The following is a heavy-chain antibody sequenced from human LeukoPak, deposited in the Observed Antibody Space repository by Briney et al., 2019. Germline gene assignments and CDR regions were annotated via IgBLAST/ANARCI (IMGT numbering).Heavy chain of an antibody. CDR3: AKVRRYYGSGTYDPSFDY. D-gene: IGHD3-10*01. V-gene: IGHV3-23*01. Sequence: GGSLRLSCAASGFTFSSYAMSCVRQAPGKGLEWVSVISGSGGSTYYAGSVKGRFTISRDNSKNTLYLQMNSLRAEDTAVYYCAKVRRYYGSGTYDPSFDYWGQGTLVTVSS. CDR1: GFTFSSYA. CDR2: ISGSGGST. J-gene: IGHJ4*02.